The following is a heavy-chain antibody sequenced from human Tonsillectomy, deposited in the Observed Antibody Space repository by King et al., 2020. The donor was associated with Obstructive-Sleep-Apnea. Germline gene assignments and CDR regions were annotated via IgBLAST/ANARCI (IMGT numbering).Heavy chain of an antibody. J-gene: IGHJ4*02. CDR1: GFTFSSYA. V-gene: IGHV3-23*04. CDR3: AKCIDSWSGLGTDY. D-gene: IGHD3-3*01. Sequence: VQLVESGGGLVQPGGSLRLSCAASGFTFSSYAMAWVRQAPGKGVEGVSAICGRGGPHFYADSVKGHFTISRDNSQNTLYLQMNSLSAEDTAGYYCAKCIDSWSGLGTDYWGQGALVTVSS. CDR2: ICGRGGPH.